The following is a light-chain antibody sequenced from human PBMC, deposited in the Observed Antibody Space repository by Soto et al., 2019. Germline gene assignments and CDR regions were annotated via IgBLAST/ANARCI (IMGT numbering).Light chain of an antibody. J-gene: IGKJ1*01. Sequence: DIQMTQSPSSLSASVGDRVTITCRASQGISNYLAWYQQKPGKVPKILIYFASTLQSGVPPRFSASGSGTDFTLTISSLQPEDVATYYCQKYNAFPWTFGQGTKVEIK. V-gene: IGKV1-27*01. CDR3: QKYNAFPWT. CDR2: FAS. CDR1: QGISNY.